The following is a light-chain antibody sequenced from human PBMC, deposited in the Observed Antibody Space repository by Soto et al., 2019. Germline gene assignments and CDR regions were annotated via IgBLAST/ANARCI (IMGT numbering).Light chain of an antibody. CDR1: SSNIGAGYD. J-gene: IGLJ3*02. CDR3: QSYYSSLSVGV. CDR2: GNS. V-gene: IGLV1-40*01. Sequence: QSVLTQPPSVSGAPGQRVTISCTGSSSNIGAGYDVHWYQQLPGTAPKLLIYGNSNRPSGVPDRFSGSKSGTSASLAITGVQAEDEADYYCQSYYSSLSVGVFGGGTKLTVL.